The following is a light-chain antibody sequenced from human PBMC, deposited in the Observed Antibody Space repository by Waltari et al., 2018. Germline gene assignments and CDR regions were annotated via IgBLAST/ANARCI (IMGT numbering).Light chain of an antibody. J-gene: IGKJ2*01. CDR1: QDISSH. V-gene: IGKV1-9*01. CDR2: GAS. Sequence: DIQLTQSPSFLSTSVGDRATITCRASQDISSHLAWYQQKPGKAPRLMVYGASTLHSGVPSRFSGTGSGTEFTLTINNLQPEDFATYYCQQLIRFPTFTFGQGTKLQIE. CDR3: QQLIRFPTFT.